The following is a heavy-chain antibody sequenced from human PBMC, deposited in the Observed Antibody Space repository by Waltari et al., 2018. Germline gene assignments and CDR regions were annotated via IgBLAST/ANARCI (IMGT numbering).Heavy chain of an antibody. CDR3: AKAGAWYEFDY. V-gene: IGHV3-21*01. D-gene: IGHD6-13*01. Sequence: VQLVESGGGLVKQGGSLSLPCEGSGFSYRSYTINWVRQPPGKGLEWVSSINNEENDIYYADSVRGRFTISRDNAKKSVFLQMTSLRPDDTAVYYCAKAGAWYEFDYWGQGIKVIVSS. CDR1: GFSYRSYT. J-gene: IGHJ4*02. CDR2: INNEENDI.